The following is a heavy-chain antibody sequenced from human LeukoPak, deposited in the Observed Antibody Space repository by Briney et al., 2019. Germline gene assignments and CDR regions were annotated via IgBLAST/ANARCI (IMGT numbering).Heavy chain of an antibody. CDR3: ARDQEAVAGYDY. D-gene: IGHD6-19*01. CDR1: GFTFSSYS. Sequence: GGSLRLSCAGSGFTFSSYSMNWVRQAPGKGLEWVSSISSSSSYIYYADSVKGRFTISRDNAKNSLYLQMNSLRAEDTAVYYCARDQEAVAGYDYWGQGTLVTVSS. J-gene: IGHJ4*02. CDR2: ISSSSSYI. V-gene: IGHV3-21*01.